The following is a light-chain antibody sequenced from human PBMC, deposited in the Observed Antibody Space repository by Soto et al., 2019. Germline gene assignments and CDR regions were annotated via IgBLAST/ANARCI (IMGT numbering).Light chain of an antibody. CDR1: SGHSNYA. J-gene: IGLJ2*01. CDR3: QTWGTGVVI. V-gene: IGLV4-69*01. Sequence: QLVLTQSPSASASLGASVKLTCTLSSGHSNYAIAWHQQQPEKGPRYLMKLNREGSHSKGDGHPNRFSGSISGAERYLTISRLQSVDEADYCCQTWGTGVVILCGGTKLTVL. CDR2: LNREGSH.